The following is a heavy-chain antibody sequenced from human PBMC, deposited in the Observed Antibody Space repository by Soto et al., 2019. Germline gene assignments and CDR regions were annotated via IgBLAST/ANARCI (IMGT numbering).Heavy chain of an antibody. CDR2: IYSGGST. V-gene: IGHV3-53*04. CDR3: ARDMPYYDILTGYQTVAY. J-gene: IGHJ4*02. CDR1: GFTVSSNY. D-gene: IGHD3-9*01. Sequence: GGSLRLSCAASGFTVSSNYMSWVRQAPGKGLEWVSVIYSGGSTYYADSVKGRFTISRHNSKNTLYLQMNSLRAEDTAVYYCARDMPYYDILTGYQTVAYWGQGTLVTVSS.